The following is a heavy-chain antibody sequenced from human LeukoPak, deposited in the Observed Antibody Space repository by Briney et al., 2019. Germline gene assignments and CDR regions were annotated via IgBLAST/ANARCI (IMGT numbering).Heavy chain of an antibody. CDR3: AKGDLIVGATGFDY. D-gene: IGHD1-26*01. CDR1: GFTFSHYG. J-gene: IGHJ4*02. Sequence: GGSLRLSCAASGFTFSHYGMSWVRQAPGKGLEWVSGISGSGNRTYYLDSVKGRFTISRDNSKNTLYLQMNSLRAEDTAVYYCAKGDLIVGATGFDYWGQGTLVTVSS. V-gene: IGHV3-23*01. CDR2: ISGSGNRT.